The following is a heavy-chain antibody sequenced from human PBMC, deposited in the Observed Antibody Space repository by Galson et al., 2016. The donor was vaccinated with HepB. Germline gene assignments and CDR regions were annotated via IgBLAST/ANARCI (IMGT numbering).Heavy chain of an antibody. D-gene: IGHD3-3*02. Sequence: VRQAPGKGLEWVANVQQEGSEEYYVHSVKGRFTISRDNAKNSLYLQMNGLRAEDTAVYYCARDWPHHFWSGYPFDYWGQGTLVTVSS. J-gene: IGHJ4*02. CDR3: ARDWPHHFWSGYPFDY. V-gene: IGHV3-7*01. CDR2: VQQEGSEE.